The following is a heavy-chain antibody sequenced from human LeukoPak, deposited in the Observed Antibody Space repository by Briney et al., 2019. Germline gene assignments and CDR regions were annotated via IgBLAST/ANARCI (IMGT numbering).Heavy chain of an antibody. D-gene: IGHD1-14*01. CDR1: GDSISSSTYD. CDR3: AKHDPEPRPPDY. J-gene: IGHJ4*02. Sequence: SETLSLTCTVSGDSISSSTYDWGWIRQARGKGLEWIGSIYDSGSTYYNPSLKSRVTISVDTSKNQFSLKLSSVTAADTAMYYCAKHDPEPRPPDYWGQGTLVTVSS. V-gene: IGHV4-39*01. CDR2: IYDSGST.